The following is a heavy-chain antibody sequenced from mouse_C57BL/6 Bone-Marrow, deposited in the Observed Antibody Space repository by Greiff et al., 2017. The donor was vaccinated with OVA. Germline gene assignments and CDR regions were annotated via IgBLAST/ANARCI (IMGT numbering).Heavy chain of an antibody. CDR1: GYSFPDYN. CDR3: AFCYDRSYHYFDI. J-gene: IGHJ1*03. CDR2: INPNYGTT. V-gene: IGHV1-39*01. D-gene: IGHD1-1*01. Sequence: EVQLQQSGPELAKPGASVKISCKASGYSFPDYNMNWVKPSNGKSLEWIGVINPNYGTTSYNQKFKGKATLTVDQSSSTAYMQLNSLTSEYSSVYYYAFCYDRSYHYFDIWGTGTTVTVSS.